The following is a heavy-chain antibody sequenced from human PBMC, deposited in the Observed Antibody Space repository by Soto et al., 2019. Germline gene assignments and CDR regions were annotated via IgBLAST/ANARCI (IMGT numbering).Heavy chain of an antibody. CDR2: INAGNGNT. CDR1: GYTFTSYA. D-gene: IGHD3-22*01. J-gene: IGHJ3*02. CDR3: ARGFAPDYYDSSGYEAFDI. V-gene: IGHV1-3*01. Sequence: VASVKVSCKASGYTFTSYAMHWVRQAPGQRLEWMGWINAGNGNTKYSQKFQGRVTITRDTSASTAYMELSSLRSEDTAVYYCARGFAPDYYDSSGYEAFDIWGQGTMVTVSS.